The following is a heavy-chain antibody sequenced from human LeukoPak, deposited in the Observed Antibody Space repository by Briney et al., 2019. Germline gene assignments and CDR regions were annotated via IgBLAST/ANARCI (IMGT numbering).Heavy chain of an antibody. V-gene: IGHV4-59*01. Sequence: SETLSLTCTVSGGSISSYYWSWIRQPPGKGLEWIGYIFYSGSTNYNPSLKSRVTISVDTSKNQFSLKLSSVTAADTAVYYCARGYCSSTSCLIGDYYFDYWGQGTLVTVSS. CDR3: ARGYCSSTSCLIGDYYFDY. CDR1: GGSISSYY. J-gene: IGHJ4*02. D-gene: IGHD2-2*01. CDR2: IFYSGST.